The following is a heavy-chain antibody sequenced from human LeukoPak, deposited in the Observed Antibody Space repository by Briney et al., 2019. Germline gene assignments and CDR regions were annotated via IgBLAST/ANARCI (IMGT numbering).Heavy chain of an antibody. CDR2: INHSGST. CDR1: GGSFSGYY. J-gene: IGHJ6*02. CDR3: ARGAGRLDV. Sequence: SETLSLTCAVYGGSFSGYYWSWIRQPPGKGLEWIGEINHSGSTNYNPSLESRVTISVDTSKNQFSLKLSSVTAADTAVYYCARGAGRLDVWGQGTTVTVSS. V-gene: IGHV4-34*01. D-gene: IGHD1-14*01.